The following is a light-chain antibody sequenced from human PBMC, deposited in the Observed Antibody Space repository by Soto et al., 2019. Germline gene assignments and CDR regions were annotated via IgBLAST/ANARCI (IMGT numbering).Light chain of an antibody. CDR1: QGIGST. CDR3: QQYGSSPTWT. J-gene: IGKJ1*01. CDR2: DAS. Sequence: EIVLTQSPATLSVSPGERATLSCRASQGIGSTLAWYQQKPGQTPRLLIYDASTRATGIPARFSGIGSGTDFTLTISRLEPEDSAVYYCQQYGSSPTWTFGQGTKVDIK. V-gene: IGKV3-20*01.